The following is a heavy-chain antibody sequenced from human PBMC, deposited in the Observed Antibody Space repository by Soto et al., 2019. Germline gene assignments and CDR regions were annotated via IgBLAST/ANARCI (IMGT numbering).Heavy chain of an antibody. CDR3: ARTDTAMVHDALDI. Sequence: TSETLSLTCTVSGGSISSYYWSWIRQPPGKGLEWIGYIYYSGSTNYNPSLKSRVTISVDTSKNQFSLKLSSVTAADTAVYYCARTDTAMVHDALDIWGQGTMVTVSS. D-gene: IGHD5-18*01. CDR1: GGSISSYY. J-gene: IGHJ3*02. V-gene: IGHV4-59*01. CDR2: IYYSGST.